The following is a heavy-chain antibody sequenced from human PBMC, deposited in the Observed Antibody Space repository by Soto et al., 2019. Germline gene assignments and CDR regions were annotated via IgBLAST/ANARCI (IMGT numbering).Heavy chain of an antibody. D-gene: IGHD1-26*01. CDR2: ISYDGSNK. J-gene: IGHJ4*02. V-gene: IGHV3-30*03. Sequence: PGGSLRLSCAASGFTFSSYGMHWVRQAPGKGLEWVAVISYDGSNKYYADSVKGRFTISRDNSKNTLYLQMNSLRAEDTAVYYCARMWERARGVDYWGQGTLVTVSS. CDR1: GFTFSSYG. CDR3: ARMWERARGVDY.